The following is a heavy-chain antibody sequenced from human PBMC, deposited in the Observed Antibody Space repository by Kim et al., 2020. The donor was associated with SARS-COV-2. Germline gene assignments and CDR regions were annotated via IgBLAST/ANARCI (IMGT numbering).Heavy chain of an antibody. Sequence: ASVKVSCKASGYTFTSQGITWVRQAPGQGPEWMGWISPLNGKTKFAQKFEGRVVMTRETSTTTVAMELRSLTSDDTAVYYCARDGGITRGIDVWGQGTPV. J-gene: IGHJ6*01. V-gene: IGHV1-18*01. CDR1: GYTFTSQG. D-gene: IGHD1-7*01. CDR3: ARDGGITRGIDV. CDR2: ISPLNGKT.